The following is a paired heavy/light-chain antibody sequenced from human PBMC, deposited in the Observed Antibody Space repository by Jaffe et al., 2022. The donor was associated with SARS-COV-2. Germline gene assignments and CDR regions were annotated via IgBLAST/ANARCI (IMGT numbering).Heavy chain of an antibody. CDR2: ISSSSSYT. Sequence: QVQLVESGGGLVKPGGSLRLSCAASGFTFSDYYMSWIRQAPGKGLEWVSYISSSSSYTNYADSVKGRFTISRDNAKNSLYLQMNSLRAEDTAVYYCARAYSSSWYPEMYYFDYWGQGTLVTVSS. CDR3: ARAYSSSWYPEMYYFDY. V-gene: IGHV3-11*06. J-gene: IGHJ4*02. D-gene: IGHD6-13*01. CDR1: GFTFSDYY.
Light chain of an antibody. V-gene: IGLV3-21*04. CDR3: QVWDSSSGV. J-gene: IGLJ1*01. CDR1: NIGSKS. CDR2: YDS. Sequence: SYVLTQPPSVSVAPGKTARITCGGNNIGSKSVHWYQQKPGQAPVLVIYYDSDRPSGIPERFSGSNSGNTATLTISRVEAGDEADYYCQVWDSSSGVFGTGTKVTVL.